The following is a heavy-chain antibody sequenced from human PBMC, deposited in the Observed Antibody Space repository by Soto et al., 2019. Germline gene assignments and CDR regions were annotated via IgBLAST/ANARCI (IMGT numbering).Heavy chain of an antibody. CDR1: GGSMRNYF. D-gene: IGHD6-13*01. Sequence: SETLSLTCTVSGGSMRNYFWTWIRQPAGKGLEWIGYIHYSGTTSFFPSYNPPLRSRVTISEDTSKNQFSLKLLSVNTADTAVYFCAAGEASSRNLAQYYLDFWGQGTLVTVSS. CDR3: AAGEASSRNLAQYYLDF. CDR2: IHYSGTT. V-gene: IGHV4-59*01. J-gene: IGHJ4*02.